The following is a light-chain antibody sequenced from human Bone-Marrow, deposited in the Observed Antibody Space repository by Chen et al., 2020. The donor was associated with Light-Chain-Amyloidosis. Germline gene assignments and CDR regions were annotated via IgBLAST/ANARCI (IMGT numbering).Light chain of an antibody. CDR2: RDT. J-gene: IGLJ2*01. Sequence: SYELTQPPSVSVSPGQTARITCSGEDLPTKYAYWYQQKPGQAPVLVIHRDTERPSGFSERFSGSSSGSTAALTISGVQADDEADYHCQSADSSGTYEVIFGGGPPLTVL. CDR3: QSADSSGTYEVI. V-gene: IGLV3-25*03. CDR1: DLPTKY.